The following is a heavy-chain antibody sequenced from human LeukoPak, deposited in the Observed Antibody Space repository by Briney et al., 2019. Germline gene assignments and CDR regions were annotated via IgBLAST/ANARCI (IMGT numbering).Heavy chain of an antibody. CDR2: IYYTGSA. J-gene: IGHJ3*02. V-gene: IGHV4-39*02. Sequence: SETLSLTCTVSGGSVSSRPHFWAWLRQTPGKGLEWIGTIYYTGSANYNPSLKSRVTMSVDTSKDHFSLNLSSVTATDTAVYFCVRLLGGYFAGNTFDIWGQGTVVSVSS. CDR1: GGSVSSRPHF. CDR3: VRLLGGYFAGNTFDI. D-gene: IGHD3-9*01.